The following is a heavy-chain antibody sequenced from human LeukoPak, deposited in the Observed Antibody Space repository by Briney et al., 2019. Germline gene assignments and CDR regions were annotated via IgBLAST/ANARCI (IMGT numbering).Heavy chain of an antibody. V-gene: IGHV4-59*12. J-gene: IGHJ3*02. D-gene: IGHD6-19*01. Sequence: SETLSLTCTVSGGSISSYYWSWIRQPPGKGLEWIGYIYYSGSTNYNPSLKSRVTISVDTSKNQFSLKLSSVTAADTAVYYCARPRQWLVRAPDAFDIWGQGTMVTVSS. CDR1: GGSISSYY. CDR2: IYYSGST. CDR3: ARPRQWLVRAPDAFDI.